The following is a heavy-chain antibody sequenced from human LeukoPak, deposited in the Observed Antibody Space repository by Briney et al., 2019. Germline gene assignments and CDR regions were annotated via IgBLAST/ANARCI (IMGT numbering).Heavy chain of an antibody. CDR2: IYSGGST. V-gene: IGHV3-53*01. J-gene: IGHJ4*02. CDR3: AKSAYSSGWDYFDY. Sequence: GGSLRLSCAASGFTVSSNYMSWVRQAPGKGLEWVSVIYSGGSTYYADSVKGRFTISRDNSKNTLYPQMNGLRAEDTAVYYCAKSAYSSGWDYFDYWGQGTLVTVSS. CDR1: GFTVSSNY. D-gene: IGHD6-19*01.